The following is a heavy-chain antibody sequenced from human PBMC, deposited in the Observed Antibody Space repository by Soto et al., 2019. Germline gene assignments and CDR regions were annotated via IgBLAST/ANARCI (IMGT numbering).Heavy chain of an antibody. Sequence: GGSLRLSCAASGFTFSSYAMSWVRQAPGKGLEWVSAISGSGGSTYYADSVKGRFTISRDNSKNTLYLQMNSLRAEDTAVYYCAKVEGDIVVVPAAMFFDDWGQGTLVTVSS. CDR1: GFTFSSYA. D-gene: IGHD2-2*01. CDR3: AKVEGDIVVVPAAMFFDD. CDR2: ISGSGGST. V-gene: IGHV3-23*01. J-gene: IGHJ4*02.